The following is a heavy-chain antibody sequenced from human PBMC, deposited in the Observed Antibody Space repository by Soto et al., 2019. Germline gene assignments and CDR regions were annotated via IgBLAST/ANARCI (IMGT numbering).Heavy chain of an antibody. D-gene: IGHD3-10*01. Sequence: QVQLVESGGGVVQPGRSLRLSCAASGFTFSSYAMHWVRQAPGKGLEWVAVISYDGSNKYYADSVKGRFTISRDNSKNTLYLQMNSLRAEDTAVYYCVSEWFGEIVMLNDYWGQGTLVTVSS. V-gene: IGHV3-30-3*01. CDR1: GFTFSSYA. CDR2: ISYDGSNK. J-gene: IGHJ4*02. CDR3: VSEWFGEIVMLNDY.